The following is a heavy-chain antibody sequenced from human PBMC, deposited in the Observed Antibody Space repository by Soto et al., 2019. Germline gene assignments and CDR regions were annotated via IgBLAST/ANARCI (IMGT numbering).Heavy chain of an antibody. J-gene: IGHJ5*02. CDR1: DGYIIDND. CDR2: IYYSGST. V-gene: IGHV4-59*01. D-gene: IGHD2-2*01. Sequence: SLTQCVTCTVADGYIIDNDWSWIRQTPGKGLEWIGHIYYSGSTNYNPSLKSRVTMSLDTSKNQFSLRLSSVTAADTAVYYCARVGCISCFNNWFDPWGQGTLVTVSS. CDR3: ARVGCISCFNNWFDP.